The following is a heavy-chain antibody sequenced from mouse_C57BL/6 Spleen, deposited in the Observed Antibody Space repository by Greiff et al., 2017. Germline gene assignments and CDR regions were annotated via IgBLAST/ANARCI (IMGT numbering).Heavy chain of an antibody. CDR2: INPYNGGT. D-gene: IGHD3-2*02. CDR1: GYTFTDYY. V-gene: IGHV1-19*01. J-gene: IGHJ2*01. Sequence: VQLKESGPVLVKPGASVKMSCKASGYTFTDYYMNWVKQSHGKSLEWIGVINPYNGGTSYNQKFKGKATLTVDKSSSTAYMELNSLTSEDSAVYYCARLTAQATYFDYWGQGTTLTVSS. CDR3: ARLTAQATYFDY.